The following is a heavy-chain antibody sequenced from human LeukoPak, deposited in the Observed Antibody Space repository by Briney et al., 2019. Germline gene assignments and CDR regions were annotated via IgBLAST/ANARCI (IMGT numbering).Heavy chain of an antibody. V-gene: IGHV1-24*01. CDR2: FDPEDGET. J-gene: IGHJ4*02. D-gene: IGHD1-1*01. Sequence: ASVKDSCMFSGYTLTELSMHWVRQAPGKGLEWMGGFDPEDGETIYAQKFQGRVTMTEDTSTDTAYMELSSLRSEDTAVYYCATAVKLEPFDHWGQGTLVTVSS. CDR3: ATAVKLEPFDH. CDR1: GYTLTELS.